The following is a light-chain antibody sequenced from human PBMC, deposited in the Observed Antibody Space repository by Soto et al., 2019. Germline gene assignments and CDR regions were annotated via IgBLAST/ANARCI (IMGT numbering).Light chain of an antibody. CDR1: QSSSNY. CDR2: GAS. V-gene: IGKV3-11*01. J-gene: IGKJ3*01. CDR3: QQRADWPIT. Sequence: EVVLTQSPATLSLSPGERATLSCRASQSSSNYLAWYQQKPGQAPRLLIYGASTRATGIPARFSGSGSGTDFTLTISSLEPEDFALYYCQQRADWPITFGPGTKVDIK.